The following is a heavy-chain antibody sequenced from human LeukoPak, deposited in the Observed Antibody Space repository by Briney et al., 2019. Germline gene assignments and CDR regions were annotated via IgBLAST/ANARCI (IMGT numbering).Heavy chain of an antibody. CDR2: IWYDGSNK. Sequence: GGSLGLSCAASGFTFSSYDMHWVRQAPGKGLEWVAVIWYDGSNKYYADSVKGRFTISRDNSKNTLYLQMNSLRAEDTAVYYCARDYGSSWYEQSWFDPWGQGTLVTVSS. V-gene: IGHV3-33*01. CDR1: GFTFSSYD. D-gene: IGHD6-13*01. J-gene: IGHJ5*02. CDR3: ARDYGSSWYEQSWFDP.